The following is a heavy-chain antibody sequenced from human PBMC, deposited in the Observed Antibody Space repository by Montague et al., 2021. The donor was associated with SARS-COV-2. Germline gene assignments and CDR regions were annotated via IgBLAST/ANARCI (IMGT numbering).Heavy chain of an antibody. D-gene: IGHD5-12*01. CDR1: GGSISCRSYY. CDR2: VSYSGST. V-gene: IGHV4-39*01. J-gene: IGHJ3*02. Sequence: SETLSLTCTVSGGSISCRSYYWGWIRQPPGKGLEWIGSVSYSGSTYYNPSLKSRVTISVDTSKNQFSLKLTSVTAADTAVYYCARLYDYNSDTAFTNWGQGTMVIVSS. CDR3: ARLYDYNSDTAFTN.